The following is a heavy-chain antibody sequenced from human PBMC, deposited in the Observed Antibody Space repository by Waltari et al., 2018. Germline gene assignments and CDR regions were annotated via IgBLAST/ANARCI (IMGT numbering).Heavy chain of an antibody. J-gene: IGHJ5*02. D-gene: IGHD2-2*01. V-gene: IGHV4-31*03. CDR1: GCSISRGGYY. Sequence: QVQLQESGPGLVKPSQTLSLTCPVSGCSISRGGYYWTLIPPPPGRGLGWIGYIYYSGSTYYNPSLKSRVTISVDTSKNQFSLKLSSVTAADTAVYYCARGQGYCSSTSCFYWFDPWGQGTLVTVSS. CDR2: IYYSGST. CDR3: ARGQGYCSSTSCFYWFDP.